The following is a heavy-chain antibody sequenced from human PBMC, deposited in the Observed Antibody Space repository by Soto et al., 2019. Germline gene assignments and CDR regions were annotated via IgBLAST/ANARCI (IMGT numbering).Heavy chain of an antibody. J-gene: IGHJ6*02. Sequence: QVQLVESGGGVVQPETSLRLSCTVSGFTFRNYPMHWVRQAPGKGLEWVAVISYDGTNQYYTHSVKGRFTISRDNSKNTLYLVMNSLRPEDTAVYYCARESTLGYYYSLDVWGQGTTVTVSS. CDR1: GFTFRNYP. CDR3: ARESTLGYYYSLDV. CDR2: ISYDGTNQ. V-gene: IGHV3-30-3*01. D-gene: IGHD2-15*01.